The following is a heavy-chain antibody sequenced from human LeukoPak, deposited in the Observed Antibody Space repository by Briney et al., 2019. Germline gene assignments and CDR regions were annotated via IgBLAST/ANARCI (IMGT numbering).Heavy chain of an antibody. CDR2: IYPGDSDT. Sequence: GESLKISCKGFENIFTTYWIGWVRQMPGKGLGWMGIIYPGDSDTRYSPSFQGQVTISADNSISTAYLQWRSLKASDTALYYCTSAPGYYSAFDIWGPGTMVTVSS. D-gene: IGHD3-9*01. CDR3: TSAPGYYSAFDI. V-gene: IGHV5-51*01. CDR1: ENIFTTYW. J-gene: IGHJ3*02.